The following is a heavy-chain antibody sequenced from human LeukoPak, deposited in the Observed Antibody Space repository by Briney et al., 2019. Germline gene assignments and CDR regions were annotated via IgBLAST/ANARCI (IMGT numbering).Heavy chain of an antibody. D-gene: IGHD4-11*01. CDR3: ARSPTVTTSGVY. V-gene: IGHV1-8*01. Sequence: ASVKVSCKASGYTFTSNDINWVRQATGQGLEWMGRMNPHSGSAGYAQKFQGRVTLTWDTSISTAYMELSRLRSDDTAVYYCARSPTVTTSGVYWGQGTLVTVSS. CDR2: MNPHSGSA. J-gene: IGHJ4*02. CDR1: GYTFTSND.